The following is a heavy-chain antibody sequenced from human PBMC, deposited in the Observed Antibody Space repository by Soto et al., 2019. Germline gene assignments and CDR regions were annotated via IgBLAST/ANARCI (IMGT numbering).Heavy chain of an antibody. CDR3: AKRNLGYRGSSYFDL. V-gene: IGHV3-23*01. J-gene: IGHJ2*01. CDR1: GFTFNTYD. CDR2: ISGSGGST. D-gene: IGHD5-12*01. Sequence: EVQLLESGGGLVQPGGSLRISCAASGFTFNTYDMSWVRQAPGKGLEWVSGISGSGGSTYYADSVKGRFTISRDNSKNTLYLQMNSPRAEDTAVYYCAKRNLGYRGSSYFDLWGRGTLLTVSS.